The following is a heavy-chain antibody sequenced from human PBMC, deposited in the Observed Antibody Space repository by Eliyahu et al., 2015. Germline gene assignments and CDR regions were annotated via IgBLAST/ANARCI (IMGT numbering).Heavy chain of an antibody. V-gene: IGHV3-23*01. CDR2: GGST. CDR3: AKGQYSYGSGNFYDY. J-gene: IGHJ4*02. Sequence: GGSTYYADSVKGRFTSSRDNSKNTLYLQMNTLRAEDTAIYYCAKGQYSYGSGNFYDYWGQGTLVTVSS. D-gene: IGHD3-10*01.